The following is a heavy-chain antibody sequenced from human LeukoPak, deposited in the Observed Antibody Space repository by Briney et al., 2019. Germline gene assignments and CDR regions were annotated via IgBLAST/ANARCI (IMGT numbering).Heavy chain of an antibody. D-gene: IGHD2-21*01. CDR1: GGTFSSYA. CDR2: IIPILGIA. Sequence: SVKVSCKASGGTFSSYAISWVRQAPGQGLEWMGRIIPILGIANYAQKFQGRVTITADKSTSTAYMELSSLRSEDTAVYYCARDLGLGESFDYWGQGTLVTASS. J-gene: IGHJ4*02. V-gene: IGHV1-69*04. CDR3: ARDLGLGESFDY.